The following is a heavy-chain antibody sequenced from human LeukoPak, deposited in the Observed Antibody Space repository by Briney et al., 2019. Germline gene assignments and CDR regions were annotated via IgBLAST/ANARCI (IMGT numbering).Heavy chain of an antibody. CDR1: GFTFISFG. CDR3: AKQGRDHCSGGSCYLFDY. Sequence: GGSLRLSCAASGFTFISFGMHWVRQAPGKGLHWVALISFDGGDKYYADSVKGRFTISRDNSKDTLFLQMNSLSPEDTAVYYCAKQGRDHCSGGSCYLFDYWGQGTLVTVSS. CDR2: ISFDGGDK. V-gene: IGHV3-30*18. J-gene: IGHJ4*02. D-gene: IGHD2-15*01.